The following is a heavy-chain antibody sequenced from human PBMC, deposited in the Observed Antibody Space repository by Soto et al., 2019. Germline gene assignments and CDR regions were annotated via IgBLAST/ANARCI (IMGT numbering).Heavy chain of an antibody. CDR3: ARDPGPIDYGGNNDAFDI. CDR2: LIPIFGTA. J-gene: IGHJ3*02. CDR1: GGTFSSYA. V-gene: IGHV1-69*06. D-gene: IGHD4-17*01. Sequence: QVQLVQSGAEVKKPGSSVKVSRKASGGTFSSYAISWVRQAPGQGLEWMGGLIPIFGTANYAQKFQGRSTITADKSTSTAYMELSSLRSEDTAVYYCARDPGPIDYGGNNDAFDIWGQGTMVTVSS.